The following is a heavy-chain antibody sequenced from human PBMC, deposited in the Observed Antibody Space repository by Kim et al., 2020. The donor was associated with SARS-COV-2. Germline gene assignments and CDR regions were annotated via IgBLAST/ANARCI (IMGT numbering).Heavy chain of an antibody. D-gene: IGHD1-1*01. J-gene: IGHJ2*01. Sequence: GGSLRLSCAASGFTFSSYEMNWVRQAPGKGLEWVSYISSSGSTIYYADSVKGRFTISRDNAKNSLYLQMNSLRAEDTAVYYCARAPPRRGTMAFWYFDLWGRGTLVTVSS. V-gene: IGHV3-48*03. CDR1: GFTFSSYE. CDR2: ISSSGSTI. CDR3: ARAPPRRGTMAFWYFDL.